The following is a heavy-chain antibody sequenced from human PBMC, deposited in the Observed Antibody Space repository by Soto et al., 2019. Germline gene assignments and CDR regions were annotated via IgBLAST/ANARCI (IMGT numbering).Heavy chain of an antibody. CDR2: IIPIFGTA. CDR1: GGTFSSSA. CDR3: ARESRYCSGGSCYFLPGIDY. J-gene: IGHJ4*02. D-gene: IGHD2-15*01. Sequence: SVKVTSKASGGTFSSSAISWVQQAPGQGLELMGGIIPIFGTANYAQKFQGRVTITADESTSTAYMELSSLRSEDTAVYYCARESRYCSGGSCYFLPGIDYWGQGTLVTVSS. V-gene: IGHV1-69*13.